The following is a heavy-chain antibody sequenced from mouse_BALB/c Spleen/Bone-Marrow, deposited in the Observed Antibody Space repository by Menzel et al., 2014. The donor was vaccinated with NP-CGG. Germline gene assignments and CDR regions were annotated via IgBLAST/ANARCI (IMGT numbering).Heavy chain of an antibody. CDR3: ARDDYDDYYAMDY. CDR1: GFNIKDTY. D-gene: IGHD2-4*01. CDR2: IDPANGNT. J-gene: IGHJ4*01. V-gene: IGHV14-3*02. Sequence: VQLQQSGAELVKPGASVKLSCTASGFNIKDTYMHWVKQRPEQGLERIGRIDPANGNTKYDPKFQDKATITTDTSSNTAYLQLSSLTSEDTAVYYCARDDYDDYYAMDYWGQGTSVTVSS.